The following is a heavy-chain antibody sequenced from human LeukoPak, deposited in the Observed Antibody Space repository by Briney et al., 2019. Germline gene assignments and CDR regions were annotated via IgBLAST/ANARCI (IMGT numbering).Heavy chain of an antibody. J-gene: IGHJ4*02. CDR3: ARGQGEFDY. CDR1: GYTFNTYG. Sequence: ASVTVSCKASGYTFNTYGISWVRQAPGQGLEWMGWISGYNGNTNYAQKLQGRGTVTTDTSTSTAYMELRSLRSDDTAVYYCARGQGEFDYWGQGTLVTVSS. D-gene: IGHD3-16*01. CDR2: ISGYNGNT. V-gene: IGHV1-18*01.